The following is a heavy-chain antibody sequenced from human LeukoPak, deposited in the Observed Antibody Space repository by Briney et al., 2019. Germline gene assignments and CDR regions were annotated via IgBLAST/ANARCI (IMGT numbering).Heavy chain of an antibody. Sequence: ASVKVSCKASGYTFTSYDINWVRQATGQGLEWMGWMNPNSGNTGYAQKFQGRVTMTRNTSISTAYIELSSLRSEDTAVYYCARGIAAAGAFDIWGQGTMVTVSS. CDR1: GYTFTSYD. D-gene: IGHD6-13*01. V-gene: IGHV1-8*01. J-gene: IGHJ3*02. CDR3: ARGIAAAGAFDI. CDR2: MNPNSGNT.